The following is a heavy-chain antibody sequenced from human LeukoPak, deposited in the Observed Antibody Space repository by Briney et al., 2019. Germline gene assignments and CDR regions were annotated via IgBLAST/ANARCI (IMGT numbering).Heavy chain of an antibody. CDR2: VFYTGET. CDR3: ARHAAGVELWFEF. V-gene: IGHV4-59*08. CDR1: GGSISSYY. D-gene: IGHD2-21*01. J-gene: IGHJ4*02. Sequence: SETLSLTCTVSGGSISSYYWSWFRQPPGKGLEWIGYVFYTGETDYNPSLRSRGTISVDASKNQVSLRLTSVTAADTAAYYCARHAAGVELWFEFWGQGTQVTVSS.